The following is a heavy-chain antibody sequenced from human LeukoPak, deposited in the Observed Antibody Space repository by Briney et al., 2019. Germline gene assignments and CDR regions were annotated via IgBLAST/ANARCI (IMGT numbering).Heavy chain of an antibody. CDR2: ISSSSSYI. CDR1: GFTFSSYS. Sequence: PGGSLRLSCAASGFTFSSYSMNWVRQAPGKGLEWVSSISSSSSYIYYADSVKGRFTISRDNAKNSLYLQMNSLRAEDKAVYYCARGYCSGGSCRKLDYWGQGTLVTVSS. D-gene: IGHD2-15*01. CDR3: ARGYCSGGSCRKLDY. V-gene: IGHV3-21*01. J-gene: IGHJ4*02.